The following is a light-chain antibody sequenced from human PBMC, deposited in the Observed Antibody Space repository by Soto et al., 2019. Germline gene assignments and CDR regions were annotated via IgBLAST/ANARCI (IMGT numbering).Light chain of an antibody. J-gene: IGKJ4*01. CDR2: AAS. CDR1: QGIRND. V-gene: IGKV1-17*01. CDR3: QQLNSYPLT. Sequence: IQMTQSPSALSASVGDRVTITCRASQGIRNDLDWFQQKPGKAPKLLIYAASNLQSGVPSRFSGSGSGTDFTLTISSLQPEDFATYYCQQLNSYPLTFGGGTKVDIK.